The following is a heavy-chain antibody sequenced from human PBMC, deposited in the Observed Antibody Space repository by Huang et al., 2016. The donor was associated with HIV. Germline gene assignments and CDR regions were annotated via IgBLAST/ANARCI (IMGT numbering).Heavy chain of an antibody. V-gene: IGHV7-4-1*02. CDR2: INTKTGNA. CDR1: GYSFSDYA. CDR3: ARDARELRDYLVRFNWFAP. Sequence: QVQLVQSGSEFKKPGASVRVSCKASGYSFSDYAVNWVRQAPGQGVEWMGGINTKTGNATDVQGFRGRFVFSLDTSVKTTYLHISSLKTEDAAVYYCARDARELRDYLVRFNWFAPWGQGTLVTVSS. D-gene: IGHD1-7*01. J-gene: IGHJ5*02.